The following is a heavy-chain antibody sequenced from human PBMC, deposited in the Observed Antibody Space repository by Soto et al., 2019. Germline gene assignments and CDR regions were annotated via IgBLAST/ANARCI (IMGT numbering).Heavy chain of an antibody. CDR3: ASPTMTSTSFYYAMDV. V-gene: IGHV5-10-1*01. CDR1: GHRFTTYW. Sequence: GESLRIACKTSGHRFTTYWISWVRQMPGKGLEYMGKINPTDSETNYSPSFEGHVTFSVDRSTSTAYVRWNSLKASDTAMYYCASPTMTSTSFYYAMDVWGQGTTVTVSS. J-gene: IGHJ6*02. CDR2: INPTDSET. D-gene: IGHD4-17*01.